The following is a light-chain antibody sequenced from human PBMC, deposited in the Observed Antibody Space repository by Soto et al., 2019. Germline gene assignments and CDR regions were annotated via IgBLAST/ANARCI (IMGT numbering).Light chain of an antibody. V-gene: IGKV3-20*01. J-gene: IGKJ2*01. CDR3: QQYGSSPYT. CDR2: GAS. Sequence: EIVLTQSPGTLSLSPGERATLSCRASQSVRSTYLAWYQQKPGQAPRLLIFGASSRATGIPDRFSGGGSGTDFTLTIRRLEPEDFAVYYCQQYGSSPYTFGQGTKLDIK. CDR1: QSVRSTY.